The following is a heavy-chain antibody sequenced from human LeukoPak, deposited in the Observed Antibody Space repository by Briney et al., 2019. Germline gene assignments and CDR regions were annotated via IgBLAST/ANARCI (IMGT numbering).Heavy chain of an antibody. CDR1: GYTFSAYN. J-gene: IGHJ4*02. Sequence: ASVKVSCKASGYTFSAYNIHWVRQAPGHGLEWMGRINCNSGDTKYAQKFQGRVTMTRDTSMSTVYMELSGPRSDDTAVFFCGRTWIEVWTPDFDYWGQGTLVTVSS. D-gene: IGHD3-22*01. V-gene: IGHV1-2*06. CDR3: GRTWIEVWTPDFDY. CDR2: INCNSGDT.